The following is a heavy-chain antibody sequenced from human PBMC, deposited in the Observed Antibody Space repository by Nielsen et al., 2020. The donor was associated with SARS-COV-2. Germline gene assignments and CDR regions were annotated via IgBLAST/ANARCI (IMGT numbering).Heavy chain of an antibody. J-gene: IGHJ4*02. Sequence: GESLKISCVASGFSFNTYSMNWVRQAPGKGLEWVSGINWSGDNTGYADSMKGRFTISRDNAKNSLFLQMNSLRAEDTAFYYCARGGVLWFAELPDYWGQGTLVTVSS. CDR1: GFSFNTYS. CDR2: INWSGDNT. V-gene: IGHV3-20*04. CDR3: ARGGVLWFAELPDY. D-gene: IGHD3-10*01.